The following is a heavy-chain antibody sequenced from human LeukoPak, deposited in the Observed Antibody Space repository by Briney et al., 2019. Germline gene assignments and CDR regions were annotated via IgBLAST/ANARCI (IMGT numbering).Heavy chain of an antibody. J-gene: IGHJ4*02. CDR3: ARDSGRTYCFDY. V-gene: IGHV1-2*02. Sequence: ASVKVSCKASGYTFTGYYMHWVRQAPGQGLEWMGWINPNSGGTNYAQKFQGRVTITADESTSTAYMELSSLRSEDTAVYYCARDSGRTYCFDYWGQGTLVTVSS. CDR2: INPNSGGT. D-gene: IGHD3-10*01. CDR1: GYTFTGYY.